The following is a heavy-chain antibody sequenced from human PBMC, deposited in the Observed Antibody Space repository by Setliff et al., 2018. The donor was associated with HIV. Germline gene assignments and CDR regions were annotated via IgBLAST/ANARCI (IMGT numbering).Heavy chain of an antibody. J-gene: IGHJ4*02. V-gene: IGHV3-21*06. CDR2: ISSSSGFI. D-gene: IGHD3-22*01. CDR1: GFTFSTYS. Sequence: GGSLRLSCAASGFTFSTYSMNWVRQAPGKGLEWVSSISSSSGFIFYIESVKGRFTISRDNAKNLLYLQMNSLRAEDTAVYYCARSPQASGYYDYWGQGALVTVSS. CDR3: ARSPQASGYYDY.